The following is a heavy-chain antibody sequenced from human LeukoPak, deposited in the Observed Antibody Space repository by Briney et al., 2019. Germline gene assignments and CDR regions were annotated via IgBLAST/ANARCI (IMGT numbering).Heavy chain of an antibody. CDR1: GFTFSSYA. D-gene: IGHD6-13*01. CDR2: ISGSTGST. CDR3: AKGPYSGSNGNWFDP. J-gene: IGHJ5*02. Sequence: GGSLRLSCAASGFTFSSYAMSWVRQAPEKGLEWVSAISGSTGSTYYADSVKGQFTISRDNSKNTLYLQMNSLRAEDTAIYYCAKGPYSGSNGNWFDPWGQGTLVTVSA. V-gene: IGHV3-23*01.